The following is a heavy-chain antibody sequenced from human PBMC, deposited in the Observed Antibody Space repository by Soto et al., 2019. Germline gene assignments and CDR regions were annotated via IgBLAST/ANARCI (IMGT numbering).Heavy chain of an antibody. V-gene: IGHV3-30-3*01. D-gene: IGHD5-18*01. J-gene: IGHJ4*02. CDR3: ARVDTAMVPFDY. CDR1: GFTFSSYA. CDR2: ISYDGSNK. Sequence: VGSLRLSCAASGFTFSSYAMHWVRQAPGKGLEWVAVISYDGSNKYYADSVKGRFTISRDNSKNTLYLQMNSLRAEDTAVYYCARVDTAMVPFDYWGQGTLVTVSS.